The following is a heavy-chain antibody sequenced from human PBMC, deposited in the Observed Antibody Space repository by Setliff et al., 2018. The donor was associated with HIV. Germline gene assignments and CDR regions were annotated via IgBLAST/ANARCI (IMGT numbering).Heavy chain of an antibody. CDR2: IIPIFGTA. V-gene: IGHV1-69*13. J-gene: IGHJ6*03. Sequence: SVKVSCKASGGTFNTYVISWLRQAPGQGLEWMGGIIPIFGTANYAQKFQGRVTITADESTSTAYMELSSLRSEDTAVYYCARGKWEPRGYYYYMDVWGKGTTVTVS. D-gene: IGHD1-26*01. CDR3: ARGKWEPRGYYYYMDV. CDR1: GGTFNTYV.